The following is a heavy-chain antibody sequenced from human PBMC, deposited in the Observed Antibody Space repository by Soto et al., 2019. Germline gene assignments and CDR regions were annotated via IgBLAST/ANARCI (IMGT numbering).Heavy chain of an antibody. V-gene: IGHV3-30-3*01. CDR3: ATHSGAYYYYYYGMDV. J-gene: IGHJ6*02. CDR2: ISYDGSNK. Sequence: QVQLVESGGGVVQPGRSLRLSCAASGFTFSSYAMHWVRQAPGKGLEWVAVISYDGSNKYYADSVKGRFTISRDNSKNTLYLQMNSLRAEDTAVYYCATHSGAYYYYYYGMDVWGQWTTVTVSS. CDR1: GFTFSSYA. D-gene: IGHD6-25*01.